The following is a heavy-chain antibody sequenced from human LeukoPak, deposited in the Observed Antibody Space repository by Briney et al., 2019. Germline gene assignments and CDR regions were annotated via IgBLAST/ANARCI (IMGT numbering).Heavy chain of an antibody. D-gene: IGHD6-19*01. CDR2: IGTSGNTI. V-gene: IGHV3-48*01. Sequence: GGSLRLSCAASGFTFSGYIMNWVRQAPGKGLEWVSFIGTSGNTIYYADSVKGRFTVSRDNAKNSLYLQMNSLRAEDTAVYYCARDQWLDYWGQGTRVTVPS. CDR1: GFTFSGYI. CDR3: ARDQWLDY. J-gene: IGHJ4*02.